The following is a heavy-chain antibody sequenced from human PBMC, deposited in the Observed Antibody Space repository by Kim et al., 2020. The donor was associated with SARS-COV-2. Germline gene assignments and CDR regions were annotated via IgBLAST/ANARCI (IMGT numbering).Heavy chain of an antibody. CDR2: IHSDGSNT. CDR3: ARDPFDRGRDSMGDYLDY. Sequence: GGSLRLSCAASGFTFSSYWMHWVRQVPGKGLVWVSRIHSDGSNTNYADSVKGRFTISRDNVKNTVYLQLNSLRAEDTAVYYCARDPFDRGRDSMGDYLDYGREGPLV. CDR1: GFTFSSYW. J-gene: IGHJ4*02. D-gene: IGHD3-10*01. V-gene: IGHV3-74*01.